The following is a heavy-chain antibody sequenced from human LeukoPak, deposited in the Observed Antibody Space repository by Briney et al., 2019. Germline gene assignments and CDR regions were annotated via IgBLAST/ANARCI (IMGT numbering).Heavy chain of an antibody. CDR2: IYYSGST. CDR1: GGSISSYY. Sequence: SETLSLTCTVSGGSISSYYWSWIRQPPGKGLEWIGYIYYSGSTSYNPSLKSRVTISVDTSKNQFSLKLSSVTAADTAVYYCARQGPLGSAFDIWGQGTMVTVSS. CDR3: ARQGPLGSAFDI. J-gene: IGHJ3*02. V-gene: IGHV4-59*08.